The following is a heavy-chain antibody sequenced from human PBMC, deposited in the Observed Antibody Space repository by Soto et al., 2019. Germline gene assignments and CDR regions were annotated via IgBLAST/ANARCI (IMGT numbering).Heavy chain of an antibody. Sequence: SETLSLTCTVSGGSISGNYWTWIRQPPGKGLEWIGYIYYSGSTNYKPSLKSRVTISIDTSKNQFSLKLNSVTVADTAVYYCAGIYDRNAFDIWGQGTMVTVSS. V-gene: IGHV4-59*08. CDR1: GGSISGNY. CDR3: AGIYDRNAFDI. D-gene: IGHD3-16*01. CDR2: IYYSGST. J-gene: IGHJ3*02.